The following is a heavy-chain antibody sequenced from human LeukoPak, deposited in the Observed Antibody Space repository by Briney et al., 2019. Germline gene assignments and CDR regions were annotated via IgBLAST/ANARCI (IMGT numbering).Heavy chain of an antibody. V-gene: IGHV3-64D*09. CDR2: ISSNGINT. CDR3: VNVAAVADQGEDY. Sequence: GGSLRLSCSASGFIFSSYAMYWVRQAPGKGLQYVSGISSNGINTLYADSVKGRFTISRDNSKNTVYLQMSSLRPEDTAVYYCVNVAAVADQGEDYWGQGTLVTVSS. CDR1: GFIFSSYA. J-gene: IGHJ4*02. D-gene: IGHD6-19*01.